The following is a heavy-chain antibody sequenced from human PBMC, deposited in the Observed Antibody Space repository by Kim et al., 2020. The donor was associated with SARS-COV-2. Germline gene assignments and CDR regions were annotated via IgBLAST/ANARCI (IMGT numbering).Heavy chain of an antibody. CDR3: AREEFDWFTCDGGWFAP. J-gene: IGHJ5*02. Sequence: SETLSLTCTVSGGSISSYYWSWIRQPPGKGLEWIGYIYYSGSTNYNPSLKSRVTISLDTSKNQSFLKLSTVTGADNTVYYCAREEFDWFTCDGGWFAPW. D-gene: IGHD3-9*01. CDR1: GGSISSYY. V-gene: IGHV4-59*13. CDR2: IYYSGST.